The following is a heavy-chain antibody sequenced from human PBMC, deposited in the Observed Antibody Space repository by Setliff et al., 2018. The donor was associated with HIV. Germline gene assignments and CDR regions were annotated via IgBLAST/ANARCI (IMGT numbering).Heavy chain of an antibody. J-gene: IGHJ5*01. CDR1: GGSISSGSYY. CDR2: IYTSGST. D-gene: IGHD3-3*01. CDR3: ARGSYYDFWSGFFHRGTGRRNWFDS. Sequence: SETLSLTCTVSGGSISSGSYYWSWIRQPAGKGLEWIGHIYTSGSTNYNPSLKSRVTISEDTSKHQFSLKLTSVTAADTAVYYCARGSYYDFWSGFFHRGTGRRNWFDSWGQGTLVTVSS. V-gene: IGHV4-61*09.